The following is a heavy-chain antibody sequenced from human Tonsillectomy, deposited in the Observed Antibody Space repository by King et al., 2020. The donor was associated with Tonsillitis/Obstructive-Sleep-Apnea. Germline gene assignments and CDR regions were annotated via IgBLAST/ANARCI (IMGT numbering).Heavy chain of an antibody. CDR1: GFTFSSYW. J-gene: IGHJ5*02. D-gene: IGHD2-2*01. V-gene: IGHV3-74*01. CDR2: INSDGSTT. CDR3: ARDPEEDIVVVPAAIGWTWFDP. Sequence: VQLVESGGGLVQPGGSLRLSCAASGFTFSSYWMHWVRQAPGKGLVWVSRINSDGSTTSYADSVKGGFTISRDNAKNTLYLQMNSLRAEDTAVYYCARDPEEDIVVVPAAIGWTWFDPWGQGTLVTVSS.